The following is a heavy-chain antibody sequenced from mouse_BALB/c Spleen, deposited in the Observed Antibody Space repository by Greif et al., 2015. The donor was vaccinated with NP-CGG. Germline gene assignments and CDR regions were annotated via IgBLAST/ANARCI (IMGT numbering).Heavy chain of an antibody. CDR2: IYPGDGDT. D-gene: IGHD1-1*01. CDR3: GRSPIYYYGSSSYYYAMDY. Sequence: QVQLQQSGAELVRPGSSVKISCKASGYAFSSYWMNWVKQRPGQGLEWIGQIYPGDGDTNYNGKFKGKATLTADKSSSPAYMELNSLTSEDSAVYFCGRSPIYYYGSSSYYYAMDYWGQGTSVTVSS. CDR1: GYAFSSYW. J-gene: IGHJ4*01. V-gene: IGHV1-80*01.